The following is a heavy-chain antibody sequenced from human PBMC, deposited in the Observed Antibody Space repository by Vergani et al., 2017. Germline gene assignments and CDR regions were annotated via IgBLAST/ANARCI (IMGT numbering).Heavy chain of an antibody. V-gene: IGHV3-9*01. CDR2: ISWNSGSI. CDR1: GFTFDDYA. CDR3: AKDIGPYGGISILDAFDI. D-gene: IGHD4-23*01. Sequence: EVQLVESGGGLVQPGRSLRLSCAASGFTFDDYAMHLVRPTPGEGLEWVSGISWNSGSIGYADSVKGRFTSSRDNAKTSLYTQMNSLRAEDTALYYCAKDIGPYGGISILDAFDIWGQGTMVTVSS. J-gene: IGHJ3*02.